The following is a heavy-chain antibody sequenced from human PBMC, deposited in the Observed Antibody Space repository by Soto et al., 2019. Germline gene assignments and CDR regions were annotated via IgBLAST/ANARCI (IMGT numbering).Heavy chain of an antibody. D-gene: IGHD3-10*01. J-gene: IGHJ6*02. V-gene: IGHV5-51*01. Sequence: PGESLKISCKGSGDSFTSYWIGWVRQMPGKGLEWMGIIYPGDSDTRYSPSFQGQVTISADKSISTAYLQWSSLKASDTAMYYCAIPSYYYGSGSPGDSYYYGMGVWGQGTTVTVSS. CDR1: GDSFTSYW. CDR2: IYPGDSDT. CDR3: AIPSYYYGSGSPGDSYYYGMGV.